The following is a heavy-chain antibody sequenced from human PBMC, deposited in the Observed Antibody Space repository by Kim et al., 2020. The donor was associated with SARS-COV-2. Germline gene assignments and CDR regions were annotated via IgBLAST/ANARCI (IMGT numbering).Heavy chain of an antibody. CDR2: IYYSGST. CDR3: ARRQPHDCWSGPHWFDP. Sequence: SETLSLTCTVSGGSISSTSYYWGWIRQPPGKGLEWIGSIYYSGSTYYNPSLKSRVTISVDTSKNHFSLKLSSVTAADTASYYCARRQPHDCWSGPHWFDPWGQGTLVTVSS. V-gene: IGHV4-39*01. CDR1: GGSISSTSYY. D-gene: IGHD3-3*01. J-gene: IGHJ5*02.